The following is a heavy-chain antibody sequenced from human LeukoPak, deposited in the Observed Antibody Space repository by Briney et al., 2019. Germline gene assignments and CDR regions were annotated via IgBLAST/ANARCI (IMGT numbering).Heavy chain of an antibody. CDR2: IYYSGST. V-gene: IGHV4-59*01. Sequence: PSETLSLTCTVSGGSISSYYWSWIRQPPGKGLEWIGYIYYSGSTNYNPSLKSRVTISVDTSKNQFSLKLSSVTAADTAVYYCARGGDTAMTAHFYYYYMDVWGKGTTVTVSS. CDR3: ARGGDTAMTAHFYYYYMDV. J-gene: IGHJ6*03. CDR1: GGSISSYY. D-gene: IGHD5-18*01.